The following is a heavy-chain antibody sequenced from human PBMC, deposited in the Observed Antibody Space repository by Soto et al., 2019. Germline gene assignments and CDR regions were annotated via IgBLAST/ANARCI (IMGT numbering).Heavy chain of an antibody. CDR3: AADWSNRPFDF. D-gene: IGHD3-3*01. CDR1: GFTLTSAD. V-gene: IGHV1-58*01. J-gene: IGHJ4*02. Sequence: QMQLVQSGPEVKKPGTSVKVSCKASGFTLTSADVQWVRQTRGQRLEWIGWIVGGSGSTNYAQQFQGRLAITRDMSTSTVSIELSSLRSEDTAVCYCAADWSNRPFDFWGQGTLVTVSS. CDR2: IVGGSGST.